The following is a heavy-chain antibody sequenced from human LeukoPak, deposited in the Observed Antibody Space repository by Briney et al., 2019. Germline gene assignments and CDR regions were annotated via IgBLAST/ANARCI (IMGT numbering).Heavy chain of an antibody. J-gene: IGHJ3*02. CDR1: GFTFSSYS. Sequence: GGSLRLSCAASGFTFSSYSMNWVRQAPGKGLEWVSSISSSSSYIYYADSVKGRFTISRDNAKNSLYLQMNSLRAEDTAVYYCARGGGYYYDSRGAFDIWGQGTMVTVSS. V-gene: IGHV3-21*01. D-gene: IGHD3-22*01. CDR2: ISSSSSYI. CDR3: ARGGGYYYDSRGAFDI.